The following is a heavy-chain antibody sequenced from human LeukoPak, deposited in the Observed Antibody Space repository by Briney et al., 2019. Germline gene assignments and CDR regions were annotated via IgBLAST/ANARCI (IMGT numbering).Heavy chain of an antibody. CDR1: GFTVSSNY. V-gene: IGHV3-66*01. Sequence: GGSLRLSCAASGFTVSSNYMSWVRQAPGKGLEWVSVIYSGGSTYYADSVKGRFTISRDNSKNTLYLQMNSLRAEDTAVYYCARSRYSSGWYYRIPFDYWGQGTLVTVSS. D-gene: IGHD6-19*01. J-gene: IGHJ4*02. CDR3: ARSRYSSGWYYRIPFDY. CDR2: IYSGGST.